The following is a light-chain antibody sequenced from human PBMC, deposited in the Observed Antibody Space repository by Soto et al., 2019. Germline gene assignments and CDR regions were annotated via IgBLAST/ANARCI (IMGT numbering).Light chain of an antibody. V-gene: IGKV3-15*01. J-gene: IGKJ5*01. Sequence: EIVMTQSPATLSVSPGERATLSCRASQSVSSNLAWCQQKPGQAPRLPIYGASTRATGIPARFSGRGSGTDFTLTISSLHPEDFAAYYCLQDYHLPITFGQGTRLEIK. CDR3: LQDYHLPIT. CDR1: QSVSSN. CDR2: GAS.